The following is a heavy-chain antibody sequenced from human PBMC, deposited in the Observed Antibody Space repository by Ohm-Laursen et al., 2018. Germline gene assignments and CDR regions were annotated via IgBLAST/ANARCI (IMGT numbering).Heavy chain of an antibody. CDR3: ARGLVVNSGYDWGWDY. CDR1: GGSISCHY. J-gene: IGHJ4*02. V-gene: IGHV4-4*07. D-gene: IGHD5-12*01. CDR2: IYSRGNT. Sequence: SETLSLTCAVSGGSISCHYWTWIRQPAGKGLDWIGRIYSRGNTDYNPSLKRRVTISLDTSKNQFSLKLNSVTAADTAVYYCARGLVVNSGYDWGWDYWGQGALVTVSS.